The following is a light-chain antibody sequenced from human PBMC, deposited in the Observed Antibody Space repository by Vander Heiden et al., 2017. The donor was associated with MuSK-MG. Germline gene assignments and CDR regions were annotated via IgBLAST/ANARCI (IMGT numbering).Light chain of an antibody. V-gene: IGLV7-46*01. CDR1: TGAVTSGHY. CDR2: DTS. Sequence: QAVVTQEPSLTVSPGGTVTLTCGSSTGAVTSGHYPYWFPQKPGQAPRILIYDTSNKHSWTPARFSGSLLGGKAALTLSGAQPEDEAEYYCLLSYSGAWVFGGGTKLTVL. CDR3: LLSYSGAWV. J-gene: IGLJ3*02.